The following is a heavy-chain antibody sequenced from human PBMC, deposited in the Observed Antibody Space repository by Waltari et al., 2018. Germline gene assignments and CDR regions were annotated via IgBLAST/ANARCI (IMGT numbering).Heavy chain of an antibody. J-gene: IGHJ4*02. CDR1: GGSISSGNW. V-gene: IGHV4-4*02. D-gene: IGHD3-3*01. CDR3: ARGKRPDYDFWSGYGLFDY. CDR2: IYRSGST. Sequence: QVQLQESGPGLVKPSGTLSLTCAVSGGSISSGNWWSGVRQPPGKGLEWIGEIYRSGSTSYNPSLKSRVTISVDKSKNQFSLKLSSVTAADTAVYYCARGKRPDYDFWSGYGLFDYWGQGTLVTVSS.